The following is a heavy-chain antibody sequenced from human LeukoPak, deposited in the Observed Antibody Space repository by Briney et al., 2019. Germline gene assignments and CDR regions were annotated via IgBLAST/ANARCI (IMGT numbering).Heavy chain of an antibody. CDR2: INPNAGGT. Sequence: ASVKVSCKASGHTFTAYYMFWVRQAPGQGLEWMGYINPNAGGTNFAQKFQDRVTMTRDTSISTAYMELSRLTSDDTAVYYCAREFVGYHMDVWGQGTTVTVSS. J-gene: IGHJ6*02. V-gene: IGHV1-2*02. CDR3: AREFVGYHMDV. D-gene: IGHD1-26*01. CDR1: GHTFTAYY.